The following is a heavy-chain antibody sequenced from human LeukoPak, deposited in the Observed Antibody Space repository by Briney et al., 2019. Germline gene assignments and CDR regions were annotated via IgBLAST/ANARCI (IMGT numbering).Heavy chain of an antibody. V-gene: IGHV4-59*01. J-gene: IGHJ3*02. D-gene: IGHD3-22*01. CDR3: ARSYHYYYDSSGYRGYDAFDI. CDR1: GGSISSYY. Sequence: PSETLSLTCTVSGGSISSYYWSWIRQPPGKGLEWIGYIYYSGSTNYNPSLKSRVTISVDTSKNQFSLKLSSVTAADTAVYYCARSYHYYYDSSGYRGYDAFDIWGQGTMVTVSS. CDR2: IYYSGST.